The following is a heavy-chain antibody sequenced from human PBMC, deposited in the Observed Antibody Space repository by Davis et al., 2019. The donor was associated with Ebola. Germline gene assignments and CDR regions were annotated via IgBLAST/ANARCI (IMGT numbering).Heavy chain of an antibody. CDR2: ISSSASYK. CDR3: AREGRLWFGELLYYYYGMDV. Sequence: GESLKISCAASGFTFSVYYMSWIRQAPGKGPEWVSSISSSASYKNYADSVKGRFTISRDNSKNTLYLQMNSLRAEDTAVYYCAREGRLWFGELLYYYYGMDVWGQGTTVTVSS. V-gene: IGHV3-11*06. J-gene: IGHJ6*02. CDR1: GFTFSVYY. D-gene: IGHD3-10*01.